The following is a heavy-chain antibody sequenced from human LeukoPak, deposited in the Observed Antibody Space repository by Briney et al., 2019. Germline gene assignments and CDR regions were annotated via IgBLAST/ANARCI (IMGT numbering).Heavy chain of an antibody. V-gene: IGHV4-34*01. Sequence: SETLSLTCAVYGGSFSGYYWSWIRQPPGKGLEWIGEINHSGSTDYNPSLKSRVTISVDTSKNQFSLKLSSVTAADTAVYYCARGVATTPYYYYYYGMDVWGQGTTVTVSS. J-gene: IGHJ6*02. CDR3: ARGVATTPYYYYYYGMDV. CDR1: GGSFSGYY. CDR2: INHSGST. D-gene: IGHD5-12*01.